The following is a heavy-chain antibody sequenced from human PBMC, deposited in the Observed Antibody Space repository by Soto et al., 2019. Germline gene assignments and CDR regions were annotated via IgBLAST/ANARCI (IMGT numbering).Heavy chain of an antibody. CDR1: GGSISSSSYY. J-gene: IGHJ4*02. CDR3: ARGQEGIVATH. Sequence: SETLSLTCTVSGGSISSSSYYWGWIRQPPGKGLEWIGEVKDGGSTNYSPSLRGRVSISADTSKNHFSLRLNSVTAADTAVYFCARGQEGIVATHWDQGALVTXS. D-gene: IGHD5-12*01. V-gene: IGHV4-39*02. CDR2: VKDGGST.